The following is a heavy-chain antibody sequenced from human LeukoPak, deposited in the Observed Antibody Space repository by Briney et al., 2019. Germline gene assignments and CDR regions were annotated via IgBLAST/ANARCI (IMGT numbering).Heavy chain of an antibody. CDR1: GGSISSGGYY. J-gene: IGHJ4*02. D-gene: IGHD2-2*01. CDR3: ARTDCSSTSCYFRRGYYFDY. V-gene: IGHV4-31*03. CDR2: IYYSGST. Sequence: SETLSLTCTVSGGSISSGGYYWSWIRQHPGKGLEWIGYIYYSGSTYNNPSLKSRVTISVDTSKNQFSLKLSSVTAADAAVYYCARTDCSSTSCYFRRGYYFDYWGQGTLVTVSS.